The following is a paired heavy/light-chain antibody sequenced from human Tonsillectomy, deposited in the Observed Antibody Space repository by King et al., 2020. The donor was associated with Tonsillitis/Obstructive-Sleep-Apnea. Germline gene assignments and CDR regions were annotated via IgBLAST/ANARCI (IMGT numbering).Heavy chain of an antibody. V-gene: IGHV1-18*01. CDR3: ARDLRHYDNNGYSDTFDI. CDR2: ISAYKGDT. J-gene: IGHJ3*02. Sequence: QVQLVQSGAEVKEPGASVKVSCKASGYTFTTYGLSWVRQAPGQGLEWMGWISAYKGDTNYAQNLQGRVTMTTDTSTSTAYMELRSLRSDDTAVYYCARDLRHYDNNGYSDTFDIWGQGTMVTVSS. D-gene: IGHD3-22*01. CDR1: GYTFTTYG.
Light chain of an antibody. CDR2: LNSDGSH. J-gene: IGLJ3*02. CDR1: SGHTNYA. V-gene: IGLV4-69*01. Sequence: QLVLTQSPSASASLGASVKLTCALSSGHTNYAIAWHQQQPEKGPRYLMKLNSDGSHSKGDGIPDRFSGSSSGAERYLTISSLQSEDEADYYCQTWGAGIRVFGGGTKLTVL. CDR3: QTWGAGIRV.